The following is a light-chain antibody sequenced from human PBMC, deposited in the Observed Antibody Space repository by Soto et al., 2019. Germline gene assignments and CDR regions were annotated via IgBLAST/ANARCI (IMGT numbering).Light chain of an antibody. J-gene: IGKJ4*01. CDR3: QQYNSYPLT. V-gene: IGKV1-5*03. Sequence: DIHLTQSPSALSASLGDRVTITCRASQSINSWLAWYQQRSGKAPKLLIYKASSLESGVPSRFSGSGSGTEFTLIISSLQPDDFATYYCQQYNSYPLTFGGGTKVDIK. CDR1: QSINSW. CDR2: KAS.